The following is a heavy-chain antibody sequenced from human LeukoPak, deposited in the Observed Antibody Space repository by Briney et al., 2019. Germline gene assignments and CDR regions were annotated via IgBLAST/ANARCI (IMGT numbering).Heavy chain of an antibody. CDR2: INPNSGGT. J-gene: IGHJ4*02. D-gene: IGHD3-10*01. CDR3: ARVWFGESLWYFDY. Sequence: PMASVKVSCKASGYTFTGYYMHWVRQAPGQGLEWMGWINPNSGGTNYAQKFQGGVTMTRDTSISTAYMELSRLRSDDTAVYYCARVWFGESLWYFDYWGQGTLVTVSS. CDR1: GYTFTGYY. V-gene: IGHV1-2*02.